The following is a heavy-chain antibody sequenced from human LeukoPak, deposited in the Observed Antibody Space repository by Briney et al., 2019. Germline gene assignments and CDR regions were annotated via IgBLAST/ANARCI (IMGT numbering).Heavy chain of an antibody. Sequence: SVTVSCKASGGTFSSYAISWVRQAPGQGLEWMGGIIPIFGTANYAQKFQGRVTITADESTSTAYMELSSLRSEDTAVYYCARDRSRYYGSGSWPYFDYWGQGTLVTVSS. D-gene: IGHD3-10*01. CDR3: ARDRSRYYGSGSWPYFDY. CDR2: IIPIFGTA. J-gene: IGHJ4*02. V-gene: IGHV1-69*13. CDR1: GGTFSSYA.